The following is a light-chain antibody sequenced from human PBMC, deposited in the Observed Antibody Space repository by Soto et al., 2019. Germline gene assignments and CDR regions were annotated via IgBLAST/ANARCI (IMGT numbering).Light chain of an antibody. Sequence: QSALTQPASVSGSPGQSITISCTGTSSDVGGYNYVSWYQQHPGKATKLMVYDVSNRPSGVSNRFSGSKSGNTASLSISGLQAEDEADYYCSSYTTSSTLFGTGTKVTVL. CDR1: SSDVGGYNY. CDR3: SSYTTSSTL. V-gene: IGLV2-14*01. CDR2: DVS. J-gene: IGLJ1*01.